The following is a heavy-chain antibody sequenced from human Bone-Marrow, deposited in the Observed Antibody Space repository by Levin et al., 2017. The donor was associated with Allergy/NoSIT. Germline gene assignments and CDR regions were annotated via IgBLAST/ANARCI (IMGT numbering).Heavy chain of an antibody. CDR2: ISHDGRNE. J-gene: IGHJ5*02. Sequence: GGSLRLSCAASGFSFHIYAMHWVRQAPGQGLEWLSFISHDGRNEYYADSVRGRFTISRDNSKNTLYLQMNSLRAEDTALYYCARDQCSDGSCHGVFDPWGQGTLVTVSS. CDR3: ARDQCSDGSCHGVFDP. CDR1: GFSFHIYA. V-gene: IGHV3-30*04. D-gene: IGHD2-15*01.